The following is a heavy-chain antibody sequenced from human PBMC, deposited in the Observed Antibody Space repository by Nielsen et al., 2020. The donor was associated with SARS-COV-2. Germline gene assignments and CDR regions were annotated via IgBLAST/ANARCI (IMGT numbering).Heavy chain of an antibody. D-gene: IGHD3-9*01. V-gene: IGHV5-10-1*01. Sequence: GGSLRLSCKVSGHTFTSYWITWVRQMPGKGLEWMGRIDPSDSYTNYSPSFHGHVTISSDKSISTAYLQWSNLKASDTAVYYCASGAFDILTGLGSDYWGQGTLVTVSS. CDR3: ASGAFDILTGLGSDY. J-gene: IGHJ4*02. CDR1: GHTFTSYW. CDR2: IDPSDSYT.